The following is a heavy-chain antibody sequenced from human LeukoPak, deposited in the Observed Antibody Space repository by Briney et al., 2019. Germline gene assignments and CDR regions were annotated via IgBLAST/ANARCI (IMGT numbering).Heavy chain of an antibody. D-gene: IGHD5-18*01. CDR1: GFTFSSFE. V-gene: IGHV3-48*03. J-gene: IGHJ6*02. CDR3: TRGPIRRWLFYGMDV. Sequence: GGSLRLSCAASGFTFSSFEMNWVRQAPGKGLEWVSYISSSGSTIYYADSVKGRFTISRDNAKNSLYLQMNSLKTEDTAVYYCTRGPIRRWLFYGMDVWGQGTTVIVSS. CDR2: ISSSGSTI.